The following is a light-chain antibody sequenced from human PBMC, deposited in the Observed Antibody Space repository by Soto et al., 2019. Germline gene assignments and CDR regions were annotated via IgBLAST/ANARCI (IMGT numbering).Light chain of an antibody. Sequence: QSALTQPASVSGSPGQSITISCTGTSSDVGGYNYVSWYQHHPGKVPKLMIYEVSNRPSGISNRFSGSKSGSTASLTISGLQAEDEAHYYCASYTSSSTVVFGGGTKLTVL. CDR1: SSDVGGYNY. CDR3: ASYTSSSTVV. CDR2: EVS. J-gene: IGLJ2*01. V-gene: IGLV2-14*01.